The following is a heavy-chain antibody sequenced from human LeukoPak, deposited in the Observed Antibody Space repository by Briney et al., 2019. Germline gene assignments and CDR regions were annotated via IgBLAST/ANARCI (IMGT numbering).Heavy chain of an antibody. CDR2: ISGSGGST. CDR1: GFTFSSYA. V-gene: IGHV3-23*01. Sequence: GGSLKLSCAASGFTFSSYAMSWVRQAPGKGLEWVSAISGSGGSTYYADSVKGRFTISRDNSKHTLYLQMNSLRAEDTAVYYCAKAGPYDWVDREGYYFDYWGQGTLVTVSS. J-gene: IGHJ4*02. D-gene: IGHD3-16*01. CDR3: AKAGPYDWVDREGYYFDY.